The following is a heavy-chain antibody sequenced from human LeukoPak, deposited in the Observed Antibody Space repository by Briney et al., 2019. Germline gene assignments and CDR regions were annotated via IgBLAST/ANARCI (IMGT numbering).Heavy chain of an antibody. CDR3: ARDRDLGLFDY. Sequence: SETLSLTCAVSGGSISSDTYWSWVRQPPGKGLEWIGEISHSGRTTYNPSLQTRITISVDKSKNQFSLKLSSVTAADTAVYYCARDRDLGLFDYWGQGTLVTVSS. D-gene: IGHD1-26*01. CDR2: ISHSGRT. J-gene: IGHJ4*02. V-gene: IGHV4-4*02. CDR1: GGSISSDTY.